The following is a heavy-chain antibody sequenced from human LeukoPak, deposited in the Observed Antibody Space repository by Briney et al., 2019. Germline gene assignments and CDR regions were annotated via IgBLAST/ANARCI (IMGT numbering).Heavy chain of an antibody. CDR3: ARDGVYYDILTGYYLDHYYFDY. CDR1: GYTFTSYG. CDR2: ISAYNGNT. D-gene: IGHD3-9*01. V-gene: IGHV1-18*01. Sequence: ASVKVSCTASGYTFTSYGISWVRQAPGQGLEWMGWISAYNGNTNYAQKLQGRVTMTTDTSTSTAYMELRSLRSDDTAVYYCARDGVYYDILTGYYLDHYYFDYWGQGTLVTVSS. J-gene: IGHJ4*02.